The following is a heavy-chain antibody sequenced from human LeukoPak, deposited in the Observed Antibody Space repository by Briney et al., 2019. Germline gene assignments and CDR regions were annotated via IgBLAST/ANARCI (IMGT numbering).Heavy chain of an antibody. J-gene: IGHJ3*02. Sequence: GASVKVSCKASGGTFSSYAISWVRQAPGQGLEWMGRIIPILGIANYAQKFQGRVTITADESTSTAYMELSSLRSEDTAVYYCARDRVPYSSGWSNADLDIWGQGTMVTVSS. V-gene: IGHV1-69*04. CDR2: IIPILGIA. CDR3: ARDRVPYSSGWSNADLDI. CDR1: GGTFSSYA. D-gene: IGHD6-19*01.